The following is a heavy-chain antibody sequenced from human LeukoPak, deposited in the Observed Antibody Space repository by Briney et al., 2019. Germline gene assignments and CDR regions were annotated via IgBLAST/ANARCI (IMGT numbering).Heavy chain of an antibody. CDR3: TRDHCSFANCYEDYYHGMDV. CDR1: GYTFTDYY. V-gene: IGHV1-2*02. Sequence: ASVKVSCKSSGYTFTDYYMHWVRQAPGQGLEWMGWINPNNGGPTYAQNFQGRVTMIRDTSISTVYMELRRLRSDDSAIYYCTRDHCSFANCYEDYYHGMDVWGQGTTVTVSS. CDR2: INPNNGGP. D-gene: IGHD2-2*01. J-gene: IGHJ6*02.